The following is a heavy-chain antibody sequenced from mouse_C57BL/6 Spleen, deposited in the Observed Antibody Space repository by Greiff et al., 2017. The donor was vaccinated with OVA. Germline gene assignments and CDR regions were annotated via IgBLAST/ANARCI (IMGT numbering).Heavy chain of an antibody. D-gene: IGHD1-1*01. CDR1: GYTFTSYW. V-gene: IGHV1-55*01. Sequence: QVQLQQPGAELVKPGASVKMSCKASGYTFTSYWITWVKQRPGQGLEWIGDIYPGSGSTNYNEKFKSKATLTVDTSSSTAYMQLSSLTSEDSAVYYGARGGYYGSSYWYFDVWGTGTTVTVSS. J-gene: IGHJ1*03. CDR2: IYPGSGST. CDR3: ARGGYYGSSYWYFDV.